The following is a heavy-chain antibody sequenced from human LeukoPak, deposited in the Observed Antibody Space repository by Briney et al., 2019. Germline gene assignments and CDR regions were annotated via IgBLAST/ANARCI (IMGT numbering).Heavy chain of an antibody. CDR3: ARNRLQQTPFYYYYYMDV. CDR1: GGTFSSYA. CDR2: IIPILGTA. D-gene: IGHD4-11*01. J-gene: IGHJ6*03. V-gene: IGHV1-69*05. Sequence: ASVKVSCKASGGTFSSYAISWVRQAPGQGLEWMGGIIPILGTANYAQKFQGRVTITTDESASTAYMELSSLRFEDTAVYYCARNRLQQTPFYYYYYMDVWGKGTTVTVSS.